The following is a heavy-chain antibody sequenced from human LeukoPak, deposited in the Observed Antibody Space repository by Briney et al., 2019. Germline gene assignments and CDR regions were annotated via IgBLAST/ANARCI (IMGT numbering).Heavy chain of an antibody. CDR2: ITRGSIYT. V-gene: IGHV3-21*01. J-gene: IGHJ6*03. D-gene: IGHD1-26*01. CDR1: GFTFSNYN. Sequence: GGSLRLSCAASGFTFSNYNMNWVRQTPGKGLEWVSSITRGSIYTFYADSVKGRFTISRDNAKNSLSLQMNSLRAEDTAVYYCARDPYNGSYEDDYYYYMDVWGKGTTVTISS. CDR3: ARDPYNGSYEDDYYYYMDV.